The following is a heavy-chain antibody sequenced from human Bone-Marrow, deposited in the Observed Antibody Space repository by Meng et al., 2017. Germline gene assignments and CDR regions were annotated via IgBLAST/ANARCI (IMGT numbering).Heavy chain of an antibody. D-gene: IGHD3-22*01. CDR1: GFTFSSYA. J-gene: IGHJ6*02. Sequence: GESLKISCAASGFTFSSYAMHWVRQAPGKGLEGVAVISYDGSNKYYADSVKGRFTISRDNSKNTLYLQMNSLRAEDTAVYYCARDPAYYYDSSGYPLYYYYGMDVWGQGTTVTVSS. CDR3: ARDPAYYYDSSGYPLYYYYGMDV. CDR2: ISYDGSNK. V-gene: IGHV3-30*04.